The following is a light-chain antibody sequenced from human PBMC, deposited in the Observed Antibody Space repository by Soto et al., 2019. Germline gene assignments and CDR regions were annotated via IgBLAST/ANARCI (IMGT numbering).Light chain of an antibody. J-gene: IGKJ1*01. V-gene: IGKV3-15*01. CDR3: KKYNNWQGT. CDR1: QSVSSN. Sequence: EIVMTQSPATLSVSPGERATLSCRASQSVSSNLAWYQQKPGQAPRLLIYGASTRATGIPARFSGSGSGTEFTLTISSLQSEDFAVYYCKKYNNWQGTFGQGTKV. CDR2: GAS.